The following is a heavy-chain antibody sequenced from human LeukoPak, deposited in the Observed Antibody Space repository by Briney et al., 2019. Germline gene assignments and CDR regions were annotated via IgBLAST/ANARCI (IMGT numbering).Heavy chain of an antibody. J-gene: IGHJ4*02. CDR3: AKGSAAARPYYFDH. CDR1: GFTFSSYW. Sequence: GGSLRLSCAASGFTFSSYWMHWVRQAPGKGLVWVSRINSDGSSTSYADSVKGRFTISRDNAKNTLYLQMNSLRVEDTAVYYCAKGSAAARPYYFDHWGQGTLVTVSS. V-gene: IGHV3-74*01. D-gene: IGHD6-6*01. CDR2: INSDGSST.